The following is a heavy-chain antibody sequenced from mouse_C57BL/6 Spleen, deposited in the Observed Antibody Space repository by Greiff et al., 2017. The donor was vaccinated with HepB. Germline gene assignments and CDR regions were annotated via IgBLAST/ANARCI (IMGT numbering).Heavy chain of an antibody. J-gene: IGHJ1*03. Sequence: EVKLLESGPGLVKPSQSLSLTCSVTGYSITSGYYWNWIRQFPGNKLEWMGYISYDGSNNYNPSLKNRISITRDTSKNQFFLKLNSVTTEDTATYYCARVTTVVGYFDVWGTGTTVTVSS. CDR1: GYSITSGYY. D-gene: IGHD1-1*01. V-gene: IGHV3-6*01. CDR3: ARVTTVVGYFDV. CDR2: ISYDGSN.